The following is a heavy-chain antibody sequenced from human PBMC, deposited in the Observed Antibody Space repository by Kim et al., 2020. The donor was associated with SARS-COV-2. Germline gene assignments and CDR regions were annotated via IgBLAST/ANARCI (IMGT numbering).Heavy chain of an antibody. D-gene: IGHD6-19*01. V-gene: IGHV3-73*01. CDR1: GFTFSGSA. CDR3: TRLVGYSSGWYEVDY. CDR2: IRSKANSYAT. J-gene: IGHJ4*02. Sequence: GGSLRLSCAASGFTFSGSAMHWVRQASGKGLEWVGRIRSKANSYATAYAASVKGRFTISGDDSKNTAYLQMNSLKTEDTAVYYCTRLVGYSSGWYEVDYWGQGTLVTVSS.